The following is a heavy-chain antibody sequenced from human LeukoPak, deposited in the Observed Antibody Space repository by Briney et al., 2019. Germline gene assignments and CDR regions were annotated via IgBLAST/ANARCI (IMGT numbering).Heavy chain of an antibody. Sequence: GASVKVSCKASGYTFTSYGISWVRQAPGQGLEWMGWISAYNGNTNYAQKLQDRVTMTTDTSTSTAYMELSRLRSDDTAVYYCARVRVPPDYGYFGDSDAFDIWGQGTMVTVSS. V-gene: IGHV1-18*01. CDR1: GYTFTSYG. J-gene: IGHJ3*02. D-gene: IGHD5-18*01. CDR2: ISAYNGNT. CDR3: ARVRVPPDYGYFGDSDAFDI.